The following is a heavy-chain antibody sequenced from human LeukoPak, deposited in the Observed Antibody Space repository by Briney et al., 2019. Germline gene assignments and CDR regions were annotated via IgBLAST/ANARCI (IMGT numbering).Heavy chain of an antibody. Sequence: GGSLRLSCAASGFTDPTNYMTWVRQAPGKGLEWFSIIYTDGSTYYADSVKGRFTISRDNSKSTLYLQMNSLRAEDTAVYYCGRSTAWYAFDYWGQGTLVTVSS. D-gene: IGHD6-19*01. CDR3: GRSTAWYAFDY. CDR1: GFTDPTNY. J-gene: IGHJ4*02. V-gene: IGHV3-53*01. CDR2: IYTDGST.